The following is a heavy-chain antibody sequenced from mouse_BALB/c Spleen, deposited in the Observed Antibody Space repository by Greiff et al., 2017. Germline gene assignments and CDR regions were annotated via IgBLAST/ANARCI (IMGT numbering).Heavy chain of an antibody. D-gene: IGHD1-2*01. J-gene: IGHJ4*01. V-gene: IGHV14-3*02. Sequence: VQLQQSGAELVKPGASVKLSCTASGFNIKDTYMHWVKQRPEQGLEWIGRIDPANGNTKYDPKFQGKATITADTSSNTAYLQLSSLTSEDTAVYYCARSAVNSLLRLRYYAMDYWGQGTSVTVAS. CDR1: GFNIKDTY. CDR2: IDPANGNT. CDR3: ARSAVNSLLRLRYYAMDY.